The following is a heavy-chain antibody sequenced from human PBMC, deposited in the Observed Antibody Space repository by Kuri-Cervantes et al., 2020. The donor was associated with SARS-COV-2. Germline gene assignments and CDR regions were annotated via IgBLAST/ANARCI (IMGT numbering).Heavy chain of an antibody. J-gene: IGHJ5*02. CDR2: IYSGGTT. Sequence: SETLSLTCTVSGGSINSGYYYWGWIRQPPGKGLEWIGSIYSGGTTFYNPSYRSRISMSEDMSKNEISLKLGSVTAADSALYYCGRVNYYNSRGYFVDLWSQGTPVTVSS. V-gene: IGHV4-39*01. CDR3: GRVNYYNSRGYFVDL. CDR1: GGSINSGYYY. D-gene: IGHD3-22*01.